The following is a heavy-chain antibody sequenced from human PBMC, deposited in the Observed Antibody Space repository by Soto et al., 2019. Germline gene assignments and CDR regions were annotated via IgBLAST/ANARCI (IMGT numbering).Heavy chain of an antibody. V-gene: IGHV1-18*04. CDR2: ISAYNGKT. CDR1: GYTFTSYC. D-gene: IGHD2-2*01. J-gene: IGHJ6*02. Sequence: ASVNVSFKASGYTFTSYCISWVRQAPGQGLEWMGWISAYNGKTNYAQKLQGRVTMTTDTATSTAYMELRSLRSDDTAVYYCARDQDQIRPRVIGLDVWGQGTTVTVSS. CDR3: ARDQDQIRPRVIGLDV.